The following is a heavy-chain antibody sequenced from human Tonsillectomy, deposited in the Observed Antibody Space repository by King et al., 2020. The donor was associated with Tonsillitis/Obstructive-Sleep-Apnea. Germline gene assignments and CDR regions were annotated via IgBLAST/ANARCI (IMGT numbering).Heavy chain of an antibody. CDR3: VKGYTGYDSWFDL. J-gene: IGHJ5*02. CDR1: GFTFDDYA. CDR2: ISWNGGTM. D-gene: IGHD5-12*01. V-gene: IGHV3-9*01. Sequence: QLVQSGGGLVQPGRSLRLSCAASGFTFDDYAMHWVRQAPGKGLEWVSGISWNGGTMGYADSVKGRFTISRDNAQNSLYLQMNSLRAEDTALYYCVKGYTGYDSWFDLWGQGTLVTVSS.